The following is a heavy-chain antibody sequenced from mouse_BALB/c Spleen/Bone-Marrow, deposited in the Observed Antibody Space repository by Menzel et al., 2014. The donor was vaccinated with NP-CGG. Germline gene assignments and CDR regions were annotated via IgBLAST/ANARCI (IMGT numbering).Heavy chain of an antibody. D-gene: IGHD2-3*01. CDR3: ARPLYDGYYVAY. V-gene: IGHV5-12*02. CDR1: GFTFSDYY. Sequence: EVKLMESGGGLVQPGGSLKLSCATSGFTFSDYYMYWVRQTPEKRLEWVAYISNGGGSTYYPDTVKGRFTISRDNAKNTRYLQMSRLKSEDTAMYYCARPLYDGYYVAYWGQGTLVTVSA. CDR2: ISNGGGST. J-gene: IGHJ3*01.